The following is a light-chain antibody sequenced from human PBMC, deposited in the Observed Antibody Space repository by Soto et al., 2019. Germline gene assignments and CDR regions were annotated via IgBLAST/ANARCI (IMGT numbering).Light chain of an antibody. CDR3: QQRSSWPSWT. Sequence: EIVLTQSPATLSLSLGERAILSCRADQYVSNSVAWFQQKPGQAPRLLIYAASSRAAGIPARFSGSGSGTDFTLTISTLEPEDFATYFCQQRSSWPSWTFGQGTKVDIK. CDR1: QYVSNS. V-gene: IGKV3-11*01. J-gene: IGKJ1*01. CDR2: AAS.